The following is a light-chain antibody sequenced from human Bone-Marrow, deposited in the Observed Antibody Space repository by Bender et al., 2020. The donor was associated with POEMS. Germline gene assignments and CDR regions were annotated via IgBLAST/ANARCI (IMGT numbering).Light chain of an antibody. J-gene: IGLJ2*01. CDR3: SSYTSSSTSVV. CDR1: SSDVGGYDY. Sequence: QSALTQPPSASGSPGQSVTISCTGTSSDVGGYDYVSWYQQHPGKAPKLIIYEVRNRPSGVSNRFSGSKSGNTASLSISGLQAEDEADYYCSSYTSSSTSVVFGRGTKVTVL. V-gene: IGLV2-14*01. CDR2: EVR.